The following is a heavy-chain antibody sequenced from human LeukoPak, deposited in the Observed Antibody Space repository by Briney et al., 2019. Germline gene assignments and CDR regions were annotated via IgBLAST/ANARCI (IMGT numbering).Heavy chain of an antibody. V-gene: IGHV3-23*01. D-gene: IGHD3-9*01. CDR2: ISGSSGST. J-gene: IGHJ4*02. CDR3: TKERRRDDILTGSFSD. CDR1: GFTFSDYG. Sequence: GGTLRLSCAASGFTFSDYGMSWVRQAPGKGLEWVSAISGSSGSTYYADSVKGRFTISRDNSKNTLYLQMNSLRAEDTAVYYCTKERRRDDILTGSFSDWGQGILVTVSS.